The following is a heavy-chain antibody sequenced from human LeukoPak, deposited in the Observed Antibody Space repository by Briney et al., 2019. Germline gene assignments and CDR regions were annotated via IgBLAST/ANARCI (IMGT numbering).Heavy chain of an antibody. CDR3: ARHLYYGSGSYYKLGGFDP. Sequence: PGGSLRLSCAASGFTFSSYSMNWVRQAPGKGLEWVSSISSSSSYIYYADSVKGRLTISRDNAKNSLSLQMNSLRAEDTAVYYCARHLYYGSGSYYKLGGFDPWGQGTLVTVSS. D-gene: IGHD3-10*01. J-gene: IGHJ5*02. V-gene: IGHV3-21*01. CDR1: GFTFSSYS. CDR2: ISSSSSYI.